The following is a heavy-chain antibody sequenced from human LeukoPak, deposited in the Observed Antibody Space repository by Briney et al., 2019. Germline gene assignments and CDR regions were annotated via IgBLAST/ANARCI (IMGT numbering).Heavy chain of an antibody. J-gene: IGHJ4*02. CDR3: ARRFKRGYSYGPFDY. CDR1: GYTFTSYG. D-gene: IGHD5-18*01. V-gene: IGHV1-18*01. CDR2: ISAYNGNT. Sequence: GASVKVSCKASGYTFTSYGISWVRQAPGQGLEWMGWISAYNGNTNYAQKLQGRVTMTTDTSTSTAYMELRSLRSDDTAVYYCARRFKRGYSYGPFDYWGQGTLVTVSS.